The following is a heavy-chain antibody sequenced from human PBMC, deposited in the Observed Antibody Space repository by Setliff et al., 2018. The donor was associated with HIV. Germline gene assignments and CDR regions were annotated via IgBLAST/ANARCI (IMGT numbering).Heavy chain of an antibody. CDR1: GDSFSGYY. CDR3: ASRSVAGAFDI. V-gene: IGHV4-34*09. D-gene: IGHD6-19*01. J-gene: IGHJ3*02. CDR2: IYYTGST. Sequence: SETLSLTCAVYGDSFSGYYWTWIRQPPRKGLEWIGDIYYTGSTFYNPSLKSRVTISVDTSKNHFSLRLRSVTAADTAVYYCASRSVAGAFDIWGQGTKVTVSS.